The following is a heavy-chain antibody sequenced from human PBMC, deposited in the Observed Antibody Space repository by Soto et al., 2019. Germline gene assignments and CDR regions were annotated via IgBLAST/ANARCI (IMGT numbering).Heavy chain of an antibody. CDR2: MNPNSGNT. CDR3: ARGPVDWNYSHYYHMDI. V-gene: IGHV1-8*01. Sequence: ASVKVSCKASGYTFTSYDINWVRQATGQGLEWMGWMNPNSGNTGYAQKFQGRVTMTRNTSISTAYMELSSLRSEDTAVYYCARGPVDWNYSHYYHMDIWGKGTTVIVSS. J-gene: IGHJ6*03. CDR1: GYTFTSYD. D-gene: IGHD1-1*01.